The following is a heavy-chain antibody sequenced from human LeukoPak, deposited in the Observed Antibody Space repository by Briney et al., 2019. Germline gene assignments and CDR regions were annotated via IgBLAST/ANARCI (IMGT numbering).Heavy chain of an antibody. D-gene: IGHD2-15*01. CDR1: GGSINDYY. CDR3: ARGVPYFDPSGDIYIDAFDI. Sequence: SETLSLTCTVSGGSINDYYWTWSRQTPGKRLEWLGYIHSNGNTSYSLSLKRRVIMSVDTSKNHCSLRLSSVTTADTAVYYCARGVPYFDPSGDIYIDAFDIWGQGTMVTVSS. J-gene: IGHJ3*02. CDR2: IHSNGNT. V-gene: IGHV4-59*01.